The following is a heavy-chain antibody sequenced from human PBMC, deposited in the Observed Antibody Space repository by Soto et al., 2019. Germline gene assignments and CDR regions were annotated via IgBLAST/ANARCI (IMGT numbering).Heavy chain of an antibody. J-gene: IGHJ3*02. Sequence: EVQLLESGGDLVQPGGSLRLSCAASGFTFSSYAMSWVRQAPGKGLEWVSAISGGGGSTYFADSVKGRFTISRDNSKNTLYLQMNSLRAEDTAVYYCAKWVGANNAFDIWGQGTMVTVAS. D-gene: IGHD4-17*01. V-gene: IGHV3-23*01. CDR1: GFTFSSYA. CDR3: AKWVGANNAFDI. CDR2: ISGGGGST.